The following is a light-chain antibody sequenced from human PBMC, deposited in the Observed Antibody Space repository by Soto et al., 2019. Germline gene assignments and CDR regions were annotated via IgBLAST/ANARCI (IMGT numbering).Light chain of an antibody. Sequence: DIQMTQSPSSVSASVGDRVTIACRASQGISSWLAWYQQKPGKAPKLLIYDASSLESGAPSRFSGSGSGTEFTLTISRLQPDDFPTHYCQQYETFGQGKKVDI. CDR3: QQYET. V-gene: IGKV1-5*01. CDR2: DAS. CDR1: QGISSW. J-gene: IGKJ1*01.